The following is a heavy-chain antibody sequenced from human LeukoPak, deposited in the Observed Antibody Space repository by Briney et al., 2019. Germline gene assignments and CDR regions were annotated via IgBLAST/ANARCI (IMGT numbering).Heavy chain of an antibody. D-gene: IGHD1-26*01. J-gene: IGHJ4*02. CDR1: GFTFSSYG. CDR3: ARRGYLGFFSGNFYGHTTFRDY. Sequence: PGGSLRLSCAASGFTFSSYGMSWVRQAPGKGLEWIGTIYHDGSTYYNPSLKSRVTILVDTSNNQFSLTLSSVTAADTAVYYCARRGYLGFFSGNFYGHTTFRDYWGQGTLVTVSS. V-gene: IGHV4-38-2*01. CDR2: IYHDGST.